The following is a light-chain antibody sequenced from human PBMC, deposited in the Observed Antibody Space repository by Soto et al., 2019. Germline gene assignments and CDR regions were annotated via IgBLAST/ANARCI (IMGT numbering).Light chain of an antibody. J-gene: IGLJ2*01. Sequence: QSALTQPASVSGSPGQSITISCTGTSSDVSGYNYVSWYQQHPGKAPKLMIYDVSNRPSGVSNRFSGSKSGNTASLTISGLQAEDEADYSCSSYTSSSTLVFGGGTKLTVL. CDR3: SSYTSSSTLV. CDR1: SSDVSGYNY. V-gene: IGLV2-14*01. CDR2: DVS.